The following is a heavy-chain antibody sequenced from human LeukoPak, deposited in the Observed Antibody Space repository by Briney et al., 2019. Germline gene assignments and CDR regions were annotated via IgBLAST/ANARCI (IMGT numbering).Heavy chain of an antibody. CDR3: ARSTLAPDAFDI. CDR2: ISDSSTYT. J-gene: IGHJ3*02. V-gene: IGHV3-11*03. Sequence: GGSLRLSCAASGFTFSLYYMNWIRQAPGEGLEWLSYISDSSTYTNYADSVKGRFTISRDNAKNSLYLQMNSLRAEDTAVYYCARSTLAPDAFDIWGQGTMVTVSS. D-gene: IGHD1-1*01. CDR1: GFTFSLYY.